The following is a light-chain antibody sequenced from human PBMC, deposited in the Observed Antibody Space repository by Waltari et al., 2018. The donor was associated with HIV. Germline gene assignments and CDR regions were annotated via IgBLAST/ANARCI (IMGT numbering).Light chain of an antibody. CDR1: QSVLYSSNNKNY. CDR2: WAS. J-gene: IGKJ4*01. CDR3: QHSTPLT. V-gene: IGKV4-1*01. Sequence: DIVMTQSPDSLAVSLGERATINCKSSQSVLYSSNNKNYLAWYQQKPGQPPKLLIYWASTRESGVPDRFSGSGSGTDFTLTISSLQAEDVAVYYCQHSTPLTFGGGTKVEIK.